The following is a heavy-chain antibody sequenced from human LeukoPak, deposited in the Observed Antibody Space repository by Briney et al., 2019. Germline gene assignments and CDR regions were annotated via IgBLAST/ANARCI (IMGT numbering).Heavy chain of an antibody. CDR1: GFTFSDYG. D-gene: IGHD3-10*01. CDR3: AKDSSGSYTFYDY. Sequence: PGGSLRLSCAASGFTFSDYGMHWVRQAPGKGLEWVAVISYDGSNKYYADSVKGRFTISRDNSKNTLYLQMNSLRAEDTAVYYCAKDSSGSYTFYDYWGQGTLVTASS. V-gene: IGHV3-30*18. J-gene: IGHJ4*02. CDR2: ISYDGSNK.